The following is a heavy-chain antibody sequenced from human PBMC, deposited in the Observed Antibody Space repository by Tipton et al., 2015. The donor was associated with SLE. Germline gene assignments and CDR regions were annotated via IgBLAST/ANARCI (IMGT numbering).Heavy chain of an antibody. Sequence: TLSLTCAVSGYSISSGYYWGWIRQPPGKGLEWIGSIYYSGSTYYNPSLKSRVTISVDTSKNQFSLKLSSVTAADTAVYYCARELRFLEWSLYYYYYGMDVWGQGTTVTVSS. CDR3: ARELRFLEWSLYYYYYGMDV. D-gene: IGHD3-3*01. CDR1: GYSISSGYY. J-gene: IGHJ6*02. V-gene: IGHV4-38-2*02. CDR2: IYYSGST.